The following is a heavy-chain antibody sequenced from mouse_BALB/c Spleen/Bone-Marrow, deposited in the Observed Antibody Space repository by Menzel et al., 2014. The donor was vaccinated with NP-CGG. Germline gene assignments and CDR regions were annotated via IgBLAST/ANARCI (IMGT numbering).Heavy chain of an antibody. CDR3: ARYDYAIDY. Sequence: DLVKPGALVKLSCKASGYSFASYWINWLKQRPGQGLEWIGRLAPGSGSTYYNEMFKGKATLTADTSSSTAYIQLSSLSSEDSAVYFCARYDYAIDYWGQGTSVTVSS. CDR2: LAPGSGST. J-gene: IGHJ4*01. CDR1: GYSFASYW. V-gene: IGHV1S41*01. D-gene: IGHD2-3*01.